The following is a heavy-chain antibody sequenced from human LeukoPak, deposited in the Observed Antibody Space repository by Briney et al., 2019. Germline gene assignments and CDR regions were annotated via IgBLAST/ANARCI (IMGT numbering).Heavy chain of an antibody. V-gene: IGHV1-69*13. J-gene: IGHJ6*03. CDR3: ARGHCSSTSCYTYYYYYMDV. CDR1: GGTFSSFA. CDR2: IIPIFGTA. D-gene: IGHD2-2*02. Sequence: ASVKVSCKASGGTFSSFAISWVRQAPGQGLEWMGGIIPIFGTANYAQKFQGRVTITADESTSTAYMELSSLRSEDTAVYYCARGHCSSTSCYTYYYYYMDVWGKGTTVTVSS.